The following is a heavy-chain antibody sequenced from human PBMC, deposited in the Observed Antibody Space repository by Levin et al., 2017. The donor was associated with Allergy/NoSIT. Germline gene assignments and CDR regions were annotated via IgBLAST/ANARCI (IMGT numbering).Heavy chain of an antibody. CDR1: GFTFSRSA. V-gene: IGHV3-30*03. Sequence: SGGSLRLSCAASGFTFSRSAMHWVRQAPGKGLEWVAVVSYDGSNKYYADSVKGRFTISRDNSKNTLYLQMNSLKHEDSAVYYCAAAVGEPPRWLYYLDYWGQGTLVTVSS. D-gene: IGHD1-26*01. J-gene: IGHJ4*02. CDR3: AAAVGEPPRWLYYLDY. CDR2: VSYDGSNK.